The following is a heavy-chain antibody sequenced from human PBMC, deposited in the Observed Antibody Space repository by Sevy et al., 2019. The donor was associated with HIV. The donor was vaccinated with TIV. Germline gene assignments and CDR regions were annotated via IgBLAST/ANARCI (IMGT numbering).Heavy chain of an antibody. V-gene: IGHV1-8*01. CDR3: AGDYGGDSVSFRY. D-gene: IGHD2-21*02. J-gene: IGHJ4*02. CDR2: MNPNNGDT. CDR1: GYSFASYD. Sequence: ASVKVSCKASGYSFASYDINWVRQATGQGLEWMGRMNPNNGDTVYTQKFQGRLTMTRDTSITTAYMELSNLRSEDTAVYYCAGDYGGDSVSFRYWGQGTLVTVSS.